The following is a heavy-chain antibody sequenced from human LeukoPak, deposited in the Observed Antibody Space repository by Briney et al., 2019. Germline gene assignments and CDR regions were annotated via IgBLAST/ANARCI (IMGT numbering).Heavy chain of an antibody. CDR3: VRELVVGPAEYFQS. V-gene: IGHV3-7*01. J-gene: IGHJ1*01. CDR1: GFRFRNYW. CDR2: INEDGNEK. D-gene: IGHD1-26*01. Sequence: GGSLRLPCVASGFRFRNYWMAWIRHAPGRGVEWVANINEDGNEKYYLDSVRGRFIISRDNARNSLFLQMNSLRGEDTGVYYCVRELVVGPAEYFQSWGQGTLVAVSS.